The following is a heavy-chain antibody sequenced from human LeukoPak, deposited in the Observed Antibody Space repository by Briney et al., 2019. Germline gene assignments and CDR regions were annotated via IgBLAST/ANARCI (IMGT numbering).Heavy chain of an antibody. CDR1: GFTFDGYA. V-gene: IGHV3-43*02. CDR3: AKDSTSDY. J-gene: IGHJ4*02. CDR2: ISGDGSGT. Sequence: GGSLRLSCAASGFTFDGYAMHWVRQPPGKGLEWVSLISGDGSGTYYASSVKSRFTISRDNSKNSLYLQMNSLRTDDTALYYCAKDSTSDYWGQGTLVTVSS.